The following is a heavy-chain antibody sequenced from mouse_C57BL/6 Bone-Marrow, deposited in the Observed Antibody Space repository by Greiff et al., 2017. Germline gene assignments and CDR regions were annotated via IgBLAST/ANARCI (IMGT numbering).Heavy chain of an antibody. V-gene: IGHV1-5*01. CDR1: GYTFTSYW. D-gene: IGHD2-4*01. Sequence: EVQLQQSGTVLARPGASVKMSCKTSGYTFTSYWMHWVKQRPGQGLEWIGAIYPGNSDTSYTQKFKGKAKLTAVTSASTAYMELSSLKNEDSAFYYCTRGRTYYDYEDAMDYWGQGTSVTVSS. J-gene: IGHJ4*01. CDR3: TRGRTYYDYEDAMDY. CDR2: IYPGNSDT.